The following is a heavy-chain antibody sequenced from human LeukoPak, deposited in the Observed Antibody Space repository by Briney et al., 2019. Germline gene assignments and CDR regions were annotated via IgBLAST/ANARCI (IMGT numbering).Heavy chain of an antibody. D-gene: IGHD7-27*01. V-gene: IGHV2-70*01. CDR2: IDWDDDK. J-gene: IGHJ4*02. CDR1: GFSGRPSGMC. Sequence: CGPTLTHPTKPLTLTYTLSGFSGRPSGMCGSWIRQPPEKALEWLALIDWDDDKYSSTSLKTRLTISKDTSKKQVVLTMTNMDPVDTATYYCARINWGFRTPQYYFDYWGQGTLVTVSS. CDR3: ARINWGFRTPQYYFDY.